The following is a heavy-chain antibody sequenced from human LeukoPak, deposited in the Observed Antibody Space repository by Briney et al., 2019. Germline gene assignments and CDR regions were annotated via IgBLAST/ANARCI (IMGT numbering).Heavy chain of an antibody. V-gene: IGHV4-34*01. J-gene: IGHJ3*02. CDR3: ALQMGI. CDR2: INHSGST. D-gene: IGHD4-11*01. CDR1: GGSFSGYY. Sequence: PSETLSLTCAVYGGSFSGYYWSWIRQPPGKGLEWIGEINHSGSTNYNPSLKSRVTISVDTSKNQFSLKLSSVTAADTAVYYCALQMGIWGQGTMVTASS.